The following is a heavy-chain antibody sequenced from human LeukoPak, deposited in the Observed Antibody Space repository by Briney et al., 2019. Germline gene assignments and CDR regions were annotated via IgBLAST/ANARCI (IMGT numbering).Heavy chain of an antibody. V-gene: IGHV1-18*01. Sequence: ASVTVSFRASGYTFTSYGISWVRQAPGQGLEWMGWISAYNGNTNYAQKLQGRVTMTTDTSTSTAYMELRSLRSDDTAVYYCARGIGDRYDFWSGYYLGSRMDVWGQGTTVTVSS. D-gene: IGHD3-3*01. J-gene: IGHJ6*02. CDR2: ISAYNGNT. CDR3: ARGIGDRYDFWSGYYLGSRMDV. CDR1: GYTFTSYG.